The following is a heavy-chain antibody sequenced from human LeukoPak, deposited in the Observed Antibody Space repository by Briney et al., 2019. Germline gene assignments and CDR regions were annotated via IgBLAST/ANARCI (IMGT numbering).Heavy chain of an antibody. V-gene: IGHV1-8*03. CDR1: GYTFTGYY. J-gene: IGHJ4*02. CDR3: ARGGWLRLRYFDY. D-gene: IGHD5-12*01. Sequence: GASVKVSCKASGYTFTGYYMHWVRQATGRGLEWMGWMNPNSGDAGYAQKFQGRVTITRNTSISTAYMELSSLRSEDTAVYYCARGGWLRLRYFDYWGQGTLVTVSS. CDR2: MNPNSGDA.